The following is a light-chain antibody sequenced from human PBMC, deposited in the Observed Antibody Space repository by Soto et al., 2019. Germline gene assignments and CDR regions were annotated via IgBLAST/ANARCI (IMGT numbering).Light chain of an antibody. CDR2: EVT. J-gene: IGLJ2*01. V-gene: IGLV2-8*01. Sequence: QSAQTQTPSASGSIGQSVTISCTGTSSDVGRYNYVSWYQQHPGKAPRVIIFEVTKRPSGVPDRFSGSRSGNTASLTVSGLRPEDEADYFCTSYTGSDRLLIGGGTKLTVL. CDR1: SSDVGRYNY. CDR3: TSYTGSDRLL.